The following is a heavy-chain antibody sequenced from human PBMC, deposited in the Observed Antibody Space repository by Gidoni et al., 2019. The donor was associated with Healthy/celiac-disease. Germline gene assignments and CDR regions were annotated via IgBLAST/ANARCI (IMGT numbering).Heavy chain of an antibody. D-gene: IGHD3-22*01. CDR3: AREDLRYYYDSSGYTIDY. V-gene: IGHV4-4*07. Sequence: QVQLQESGPGLVKPSETLSLTCTVSGGSISSYYWSWIRQPAGKGLEWIGRIYTSGSTNYNPSLKSRVTMSVDTSKNQFSLKLSSVTAADTAVYYCAREDLRYYYDSSGYTIDYWGQGTLVTVSS. CDR1: GGSISSYY. CDR2: IYTSGST. J-gene: IGHJ4*02.